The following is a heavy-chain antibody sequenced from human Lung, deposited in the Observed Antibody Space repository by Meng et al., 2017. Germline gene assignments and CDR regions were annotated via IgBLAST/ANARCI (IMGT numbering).Heavy chain of an antibody. CDR3: AHIVLYDSYDY. CDR2: IYWDDDK. D-gene: IGHD3-22*01. J-gene: IGHJ4*02. Sequence: HITLKESRPTLVKPPQPLSLAFTFAGFSLSTSGVGVGWIRQPPGKALEWLALIYWDDDKRYSPSLKSRLTITKDTSKNQVVLTMTNMDPVDTATYYCAHIVLYDSYDYWGQGTLVTVSS. CDR1: GFSLSTSGVG. V-gene: IGHV2-5*02.